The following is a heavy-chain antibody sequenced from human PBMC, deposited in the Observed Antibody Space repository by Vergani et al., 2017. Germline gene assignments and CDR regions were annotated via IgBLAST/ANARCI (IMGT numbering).Heavy chain of an antibody. CDR2: INAGNGNT. J-gene: IGHJ4*02. V-gene: IGHV1-3*01. CDR1: GYTFTSYA. CDR3: AKELYDCWSGYYHMGFNC. D-gene: IGHD3-3*01. Sequence: QVQLVQSGAEVKKPGASVKVSCKASGYTFTSYAMHWVRQAPGQRLEWMGWINAGNGNTKYSQKFQGRVTITRDTSASTAYMELSSLRSEDTAVYYCAKELYDCWSGYYHMGFNCWGQGTLVTVSS.